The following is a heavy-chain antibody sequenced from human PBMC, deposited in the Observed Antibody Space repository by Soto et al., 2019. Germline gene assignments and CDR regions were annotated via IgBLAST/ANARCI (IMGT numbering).Heavy chain of an antibody. J-gene: IGHJ4*02. CDR1: GGSISSGGYS. Sequence: QVQLQESGPGLVKPSQTLSLTCTVSGGSISSGGYSWSWIRQHPGKGLEWIGYISYSGSTYYNPSRESRVTISVDTSKNQFSLKLSSVTAAATAVYYCARDALSRDSIWGQGTLVTVSS. V-gene: IGHV4-31*03. CDR3: ARDALSRDSI. D-gene: IGHD3-22*01. CDR2: ISYSGST.